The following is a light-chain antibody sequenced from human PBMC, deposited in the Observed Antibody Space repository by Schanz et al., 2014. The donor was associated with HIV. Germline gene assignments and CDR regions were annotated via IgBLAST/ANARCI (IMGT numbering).Light chain of an antibody. Sequence: DIQMTQSPSTLSASVGDRVTITCRASRSVNEWLAWYQQKPGKAPKVLIFQASTLQSGVPSRFSGSGFGTEFTLTISSLQPEDFATYYCQQYNSYSITFGQGTRLEIK. J-gene: IGKJ5*01. CDR3: QQYNSYSIT. V-gene: IGKV1-5*03. CDR1: RSVNEW. CDR2: QAS.